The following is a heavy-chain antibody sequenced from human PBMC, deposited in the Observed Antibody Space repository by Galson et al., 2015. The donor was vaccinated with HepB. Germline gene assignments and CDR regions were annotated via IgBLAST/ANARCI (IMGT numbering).Heavy chain of an antibody. CDR3: ARRAVAGAVHPDH. J-gene: IGHJ4*02. CDR2: IYPGDSDT. Sequence: QSGAEVKKPGESLKISCKGSGYSFITYWIGWVRQMPGKGLEWMGMIYPGDSDTRYSPSFQGQVTISVDKSINTAYLQWSSLKASDTAMYYCARRAVAGAVHPDHCGQGTLVTASS. D-gene: IGHD6-19*01. CDR1: GYSFITYW. V-gene: IGHV5-51*03.